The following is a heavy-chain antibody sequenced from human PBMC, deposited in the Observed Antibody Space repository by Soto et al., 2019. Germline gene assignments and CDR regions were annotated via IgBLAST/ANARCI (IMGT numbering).Heavy chain of an antibody. CDR3: ARRGPGTYFDY. J-gene: IGHJ4*02. CDR2: VSGSGGST. CDR1: GFTFSSYA. Sequence: EVQLLESGGGLVQPGGSLRLSCAASGFTFSSYAMRWVRQAPGKGLEWVSAVSGSGGSTYYADSVKGRFTIARDNSKNTLYLQMNSLRAEDTAVYYCARRGPGTYFDYWGQGTLVTVSS. D-gene: IGHD6-13*01. V-gene: IGHV3-23*01.